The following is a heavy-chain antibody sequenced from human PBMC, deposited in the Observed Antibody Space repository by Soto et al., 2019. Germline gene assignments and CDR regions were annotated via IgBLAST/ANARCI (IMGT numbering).Heavy chain of an antibody. CDR3: TRDGRGLGRLSLFEY. CDR2: IYSGETT. D-gene: IGHD2-21*02. J-gene: IGHJ4*02. V-gene: IGHV3-53*01. CDR1: GFNVNSDY. Sequence: GGSLRLSCAASGFNVNSDYMNWVRQTPGKGLEWVASIYSGETTYYADSVRGRFTISSDKSKNTLYFQLSSLRIEDAAVYYCTRDGRGLGRLSLFEYWGQGVLVTVSS.